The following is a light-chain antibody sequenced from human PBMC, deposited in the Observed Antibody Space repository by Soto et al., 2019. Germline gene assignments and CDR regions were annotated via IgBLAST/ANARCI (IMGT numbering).Light chain of an antibody. Sequence: QSVLAQPASVSGSPGQSFTISCTGTSSDIEDYNYVSWYQHHPGKAPKFMIYEVSNRPSGVPNRFSGSKSGNTASLTISGLQAEDEADYYCSAYTGSNSFVFGTGTKVTVL. CDR3: SAYTGSNSFV. V-gene: IGLV2-14*01. CDR1: SSDIEDYNY. J-gene: IGLJ1*01. CDR2: EVS.